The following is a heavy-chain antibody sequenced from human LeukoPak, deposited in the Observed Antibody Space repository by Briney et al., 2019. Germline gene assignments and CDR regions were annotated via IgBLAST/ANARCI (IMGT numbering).Heavy chain of an antibody. CDR3: ARVAQKTYYDFWSGYPTTNYFDY. D-gene: IGHD3-3*01. CDR2: ISYDGSNK. CDR1: GFTFSSYA. J-gene: IGHJ4*02. Sequence: GGSLRLSCAASGFTFSSYAMHWVRQAPGKGLEWVAVISYDGSNKYYADSVKGRFTISRDNSKNTLYLQMNSLRAEDTAVYYCARVAQKTYYDFWSGYPTTNYFDYWGQGTLVTVSS. V-gene: IGHV3-30-3*01.